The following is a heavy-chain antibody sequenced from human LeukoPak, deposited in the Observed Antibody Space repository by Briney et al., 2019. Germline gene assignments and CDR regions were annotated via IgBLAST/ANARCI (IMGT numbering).Heavy chain of an antibody. D-gene: IGHD6-13*01. V-gene: IGHV4-59*01. Sequence: PSETLSLTCTVPGGSISGYYGSWIRQPPGEGVEWVGYVYNSGSTNYNPSLKRRVTISVDKSKNQFSLKLSSVTAADTAVYYCARDLGSSWYYWGQGTLVTVPS. CDR1: GGSISGYY. CDR2: VYNSGST. J-gene: IGHJ4*02. CDR3: ARDLGSSWYY.